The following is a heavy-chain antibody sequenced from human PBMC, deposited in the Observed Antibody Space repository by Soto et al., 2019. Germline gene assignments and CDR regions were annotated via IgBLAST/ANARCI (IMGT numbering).Heavy chain of an antibody. J-gene: IGHJ4*02. D-gene: IGHD6-13*01. CDR2: IYHSGST. Sequence: SETLSLTCAVSGGSISSSNWWSWVRQPPGKGLEWIGEIYHSGSTNYNPSLKSRVTISVDKSKNQFSLKLSSVTAADTAVYYCAREGVAAAGQYYFDYWGQGTLVTVSS. V-gene: IGHV4-4*02. CDR1: GGSISSSNW. CDR3: AREGVAAAGQYYFDY.